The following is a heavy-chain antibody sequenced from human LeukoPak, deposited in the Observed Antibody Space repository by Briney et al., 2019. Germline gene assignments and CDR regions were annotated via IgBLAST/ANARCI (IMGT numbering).Heavy chain of an antibody. J-gene: IGHJ5*01. CDR1: GYTFTGYY. Sequence: GASVKVSCKASGYTFTGYYMNWVRQAPGQSLEWMGWINPEAGGTNYAQRFQGRVTMTRDTSISTAYMELSRLRSDDTAVYYCARSSSETYINWFDSWGQGTLVTVSS. V-gene: IGHV1-2*02. CDR2: INPEAGGT. CDR3: ARSSSETYINWFDS. D-gene: IGHD1-26*01.